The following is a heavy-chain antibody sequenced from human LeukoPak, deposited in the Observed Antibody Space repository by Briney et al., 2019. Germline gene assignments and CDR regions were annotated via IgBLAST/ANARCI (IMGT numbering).Heavy chain of an antibody. V-gene: IGHV3-53*01. CDR2: IYSGGST. J-gene: IGHJ5*02. Sequence: GGSLRLSCAASGFIVSSNYMSWVRQAPGKGLEWVSVIYSGGSTYYADSVKGRFTISRDNSKNTLYLQMNSLRAEDTAVYYCARESLPAWFDPWGQGTLVTVSS. CDR3: ARESLPAWFDP. CDR1: GFIVSSNY.